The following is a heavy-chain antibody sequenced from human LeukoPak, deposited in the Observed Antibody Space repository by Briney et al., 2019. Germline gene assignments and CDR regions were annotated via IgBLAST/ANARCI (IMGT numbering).Heavy chain of an antibody. J-gene: IGHJ4*02. CDR1: GFTFSNYG. Sequence: PGGSLRLSCAASGFTFSNYGMHWVRQAPGKGLEWVSLVRFDGSNQYYADSVKGRFTISRDTSKNTLYLQMNILRAEDTAIYYCARSCGGDCYSDYWGQGTLVTVSS. CDR2: VRFDGSNQ. V-gene: IGHV3-33*01. D-gene: IGHD2-21*02. CDR3: ARSCGGDCYSDY.